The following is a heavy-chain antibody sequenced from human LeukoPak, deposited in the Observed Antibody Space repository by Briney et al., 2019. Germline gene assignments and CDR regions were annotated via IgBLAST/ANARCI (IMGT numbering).Heavy chain of an antibody. D-gene: IGHD5-18*01. CDR1: GFTFSSYW. CDR2: INGDGSST. J-gene: IGHJ4*02. Sequence: GGSLRLSCAASGFTFSSYWMHWVRQAPGKGLVWVSRINGDGSSTFYADSVKGRFTISRDNAKNTVYLQMNSLRVEDTAVYYCGSDTVLGYWGQGTLVTASS. CDR3: GSDTVLGY. V-gene: IGHV3-74*01.